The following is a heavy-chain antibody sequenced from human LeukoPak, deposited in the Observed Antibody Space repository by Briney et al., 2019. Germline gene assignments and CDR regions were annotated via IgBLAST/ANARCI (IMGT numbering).Heavy chain of an antibody. CDR1: GFTFSSYW. J-gene: IGHJ3*02. Sequence: PGGSLRLSCAASGFTFSSYWMHWVRQAPGKGLVWVSRINSDGSSTSYADSVKGRFTISRDNAKNTLYLQMNSLRAEDTAVYYCAKGGIIVGLDAFDIWGQGTMVTVS. D-gene: IGHD1-26*01. V-gene: IGHV3-74*01. CDR3: AKGGIIVGLDAFDI. CDR2: INSDGSST.